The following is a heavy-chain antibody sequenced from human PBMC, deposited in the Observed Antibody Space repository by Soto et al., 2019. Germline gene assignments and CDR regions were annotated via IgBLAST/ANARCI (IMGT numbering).Heavy chain of an antibody. Sequence: EASVKVSCKASGYTFTSYGISWVRQAPGQGLEWMGGISPNFGTANYAQKFQGRVTITADESTSTAYMELSSLRSEDTAVYYCARAPGPIDYWGQGTLVTVSS. J-gene: IGHJ4*02. V-gene: IGHV1-69*13. CDR1: GYTFTSYG. CDR3: ARAPGPIDY. D-gene: IGHD3-10*01. CDR2: ISPNFGTA.